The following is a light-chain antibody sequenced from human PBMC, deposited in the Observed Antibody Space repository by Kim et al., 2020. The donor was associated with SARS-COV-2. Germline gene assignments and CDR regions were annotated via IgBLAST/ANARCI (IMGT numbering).Light chain of an antibody. Sequence: LSASVGDRVTITCRASQSMSSWLAWYQQKPGKAPKLLIYDASSLKSGVPSRFSGSGSGTEFTLTISSLQPDDFATYYCQHYNSYYTFGQGTKLEI. CDR2: DAS. CDR3: QHYNSYYT. V-gene: IGKV1-5*01. J-gene: IGKJ2*01. CDR1: QSMSSW.